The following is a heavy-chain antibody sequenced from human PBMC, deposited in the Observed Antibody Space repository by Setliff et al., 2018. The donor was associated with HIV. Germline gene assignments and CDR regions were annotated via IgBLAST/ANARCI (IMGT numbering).Heavy chain of an antibody. Sequence: KPSETLSLTCAVSGASITTSSYFWGWIRQPPGKGLEWIGSISHSGTTYYSPSLNSRVTISADTSKNQFSLKLNSVSAADTALYFCAKHWSLEVATMGASDIWGQGTMVTVS. D-gene: IGHD5-12*01. J-gene: IGHJ3*02. CDR2: ISHSGTT. CDR1: GASITTSSYF. V-gene: IGHV4-39*01. CDR3: AKHWSLEVATMGASDI.